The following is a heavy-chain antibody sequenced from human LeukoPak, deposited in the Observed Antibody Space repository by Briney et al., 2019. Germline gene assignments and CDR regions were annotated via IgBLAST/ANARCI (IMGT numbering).Heavy chain of an antibody. V-gene: IGHV3-9*01. Sequence: GGSLRLSCAASGFTFDDYAMHWVRQAPGKGLEWVSGISWNSGSIGYADSVKGRFTTSRDNAKNSLYLQMNSLRAEDTALYYCAKDIGAAENYWGQGTLVTVSS. CDR2: ISWNSGSI. CDR1: GFTFDDYA. D-gene: IGHD6-13*01. CDR3: AKDIGAAENY. J-gene: IGHJ4*02.